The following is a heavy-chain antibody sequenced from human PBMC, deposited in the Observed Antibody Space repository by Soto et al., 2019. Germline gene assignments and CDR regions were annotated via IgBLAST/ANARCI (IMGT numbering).Heavy chain of an antibody. V-gene: IGHV1-18*01. J-gene: IGHJ6*02. Sequence: ASVKVSCKASGYTFTSYGISWVRQAPGQGLEWMGWISAYNGNTNYAQKLQGRVTMTTDTSTSTAYMELRSLRSDDTAVYYCATSVNRFYGDYDHYGTDVWGQGTTVNVSS. CDR2: ISAYNGNT. CDR3: ATSVNRFYGDYDHYGTDV. D-gene: IGHD4-17*01. CDR1: GYTFTSYG.